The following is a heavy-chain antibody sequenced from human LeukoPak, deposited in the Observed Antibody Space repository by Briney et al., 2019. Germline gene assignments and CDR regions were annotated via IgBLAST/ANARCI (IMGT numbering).Heavy chain of an antibody. V-gene: IGHV4-59*01. J-gene: IGHJ4*02. CDR2: IHNTGRT. D-gene: IGHD2-15*01. CDR1: GGSISGYY. CDR3: ARKKGGCSGDNCPLGY. Sequence: PSETLSLTCSVYGGSISGYYWSWIRQPPGKGLEWIGYIHNTGRTNYNPSLTSRISISVDTSKNQFSLKLNSVTAADTAVYYCARKKGGCSGDNCPLGYWGQGTLVTVSS.